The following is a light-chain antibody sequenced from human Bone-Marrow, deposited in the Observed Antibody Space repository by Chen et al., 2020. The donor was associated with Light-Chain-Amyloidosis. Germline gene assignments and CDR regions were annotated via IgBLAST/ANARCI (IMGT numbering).Light chain of an antibody. CDR3: QVWDRSSDRPV. CDR1: NIGSTS. J-gene: IGLJ3*02. Sequence: SYVLTQPSSVSVAPGQTATIACGGNNIGSTSVHWYQQTPGQAPPLVVYDDSDRPSGIPERLSGSNSGNTETLTISRVEAGDEADYYCQVWDRSSDRPVFGGGTKLTVL. V-gene: IGLV3-21*02. CDR2: DDS.